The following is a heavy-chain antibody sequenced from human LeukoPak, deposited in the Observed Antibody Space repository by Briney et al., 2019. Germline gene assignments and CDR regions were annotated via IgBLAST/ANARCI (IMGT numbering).Heavy chain of an antibody. CDR2: ISSSSSYI. D-gene: IGHD6-13*01. CDR3: ARDHQGSSWSPFDY. V-gene: IGHV3-21*01. Sequence: GESLRLSCAASGFTFSNYSMNWVRQAPGKGLEWVSSISSSSSYIYYADSVKGRFTISRDNAKNSLYLQMNSLRAEDTAVYYCARDHQGSSWSPFDYWGQGTLVTVSS. CDR1: GFTFSNYS. J-gene: IGHJ4*02.